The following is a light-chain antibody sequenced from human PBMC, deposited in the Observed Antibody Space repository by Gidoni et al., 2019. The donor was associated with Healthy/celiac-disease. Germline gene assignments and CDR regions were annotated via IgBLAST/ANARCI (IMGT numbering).Light chain of an antibody. J-gene: IGKJ3*01. Sequence: DIQMTPSPSSLSASVGDRVTITCRASQSISSYLNWYQQKPGKAPKLLIYAASSLQSGVPSRFSGSGSGTDFTLTISSLQPEDFATYYCQQSYSTPFTFXPXTKVXIK. CDR1: QSISSY. CDR3: QQSYSTPFT. CDR2: AAS. V-gene: IGKV1-39*01.